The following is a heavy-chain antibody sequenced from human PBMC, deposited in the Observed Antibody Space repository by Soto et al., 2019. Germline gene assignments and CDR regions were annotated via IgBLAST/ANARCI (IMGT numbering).Heavy chain of an antibody. CDR3: ARGQAAAPRGFDP. D-gene: IGHD6-13*01. Sequence: PSETLSLTCAVSGGSISSGGYSWSWIRQPPGKGLEWIGYIYHSGSTYYNPSLKSRVTISVDRSKNQFSLKLSSVTAADTAVYYCARGQAAAPRGFDPWGQGTLVTVS. V-gene: IGHV4-30-2*01. CDR2: IYHSGST. CDR1: GGSISSGGYS. J-gene: IGHJ5*02.